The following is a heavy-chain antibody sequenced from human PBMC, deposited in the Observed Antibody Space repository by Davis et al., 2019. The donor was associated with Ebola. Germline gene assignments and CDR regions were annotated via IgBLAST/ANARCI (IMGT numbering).Heavy chain of an antibody. V-gene: IGHV3-21*01. Sequence: GESLKISCAASGFTFSSYSMNWVRQAPGKGLEWVSSISSSSSYIYYADSVKGRFTISRDNAKNSLYLQMNSLRAEDTAVYYCARDRLVDTIFGVAGYGMDVWGQGTTVTVSS. CDR3: ARDRLVDTIFGVAGYGMDV. CDR2: ISSSSSYI. D-gene: IGHD3-3*01. J-gene: IGHJ6*02. CDR1: GFTFSSYS.